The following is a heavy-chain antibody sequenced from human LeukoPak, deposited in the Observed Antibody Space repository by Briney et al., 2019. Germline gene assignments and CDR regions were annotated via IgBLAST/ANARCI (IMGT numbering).Heavy chain of an antibody. CDR3: ARSSNYYDSSDGNWYFDL. D-gene: IGHD3-22*01. CDR1: GFTFSSYA. J-gene: IGHJ2*01. V-gene: IGHV3-23*01. Sequence: GGSLRLSCAASGFTFSSYAMSWVRQAPGKGLEWVSAISGSGGSTYYADSVKGRFTISRDNSKNTLYLQMNSLRAEDTAVYYCARSSNYYDSSDGNWYFDLWGRGTLVTVSS. CDR2: ISGSGGST.